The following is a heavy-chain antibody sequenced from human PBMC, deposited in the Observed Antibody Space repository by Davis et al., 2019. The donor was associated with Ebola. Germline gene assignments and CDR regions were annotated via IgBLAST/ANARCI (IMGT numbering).Heavy chain of an antibody. J-gene: IGHJ5*02. D-gene: IGHD6-13*01. Sequence: PGGSLRLSCAASGFTFSSYAMSWVRQAPGKGLEWVSAISGSGGSTYYADSVKGRFTISRDNSKNTLYLQMNSLRAEDTAVYYCARVSGIAAAGTWIWFDPWGQGTLVTVSS. CDR3: ARVSGIAAAGTWIWFDP. V-gene: IGHV3-23*01. CDR2: ISGSGGST. CDR1: GFTFSSYA.